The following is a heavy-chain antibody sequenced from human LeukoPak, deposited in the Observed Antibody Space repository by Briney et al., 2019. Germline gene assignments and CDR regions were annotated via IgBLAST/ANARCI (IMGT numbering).Heavy chain of an antibody. Sequence: GASVQVSCQASGYTFTGYYMHWVRQAPGQGLEWMGWINPNSGGTNYAQKFQGRVTMTRDTSISTAYMELSRLRSDDTAVYYCARDPGSGGYQSNLFDYWGQGTLVTVSS. CDR3: ARDPGSGGYQSNLFDY. CDR2: INPNSGGT. V-gene: IGHV1-2*02. J-gene: IGHJ4*02. D-gene: IGHD2-2*01. CDR1: GYTFTGYY.